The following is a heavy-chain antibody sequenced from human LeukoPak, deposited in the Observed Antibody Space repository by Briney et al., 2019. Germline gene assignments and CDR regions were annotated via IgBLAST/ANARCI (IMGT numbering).Heavy chain of an antibody. Sequence: PSETLSLTCTVSGGSISSSSYYWGWVRQPPGKGLEWIGTIYYSGSTYYNPSLQSRVTISVDTSKNQFSLKLSSVTAADTAVYYCARGPLWRVDAFDIWGQGTMVTVSS. D-gene: IGHD3-3*01. CDR3: ARGPLWRVDAFDI. CDR2: IYYSGST. CDR1: GGSISSSSYY. V-gene: IGHV4-39*07. J-gene: IGHJ3*02.